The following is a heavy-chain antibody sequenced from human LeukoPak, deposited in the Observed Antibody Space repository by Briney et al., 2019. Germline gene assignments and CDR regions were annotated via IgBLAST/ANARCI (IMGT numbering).Heavy chain of an antibody. J-gene: IGHJ3*02. CDR2: ISSSSSYI. CDR3: ARWGYCSGGSCWIDAFDI. D-gene: IGHD2-15*01. Sequence: YPGGSLRLSCAASGFTFSSYGMHWVRQAPGKGLEWVSSISSSSSYIYYADSVKGRFTISRDNAKNSLYLQMNSLRAEDTAVYYCARWGYCSGGSCWIDAFDIWGQGTMVTVSS. CDR1: GFTFSSYG. V-gene: IGHV3-21*01.